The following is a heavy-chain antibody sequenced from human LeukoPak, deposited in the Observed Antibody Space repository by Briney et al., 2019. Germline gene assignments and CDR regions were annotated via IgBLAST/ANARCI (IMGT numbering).Heavy chain of an antibody. V-gene: IGHV1-8*01. CDR3: ARDLWSGYYASFDY. Sequence: ASVKVSCKASGYTFTSYDINWVRQATGQGLEWMGWMNPNSGNTGYAQKFQGRVTITADKSTSTAYMELSSLRSEDTAVYYCARDLWSGYYASFDYWGQGTLVTVSS. CDR1: GYTFTSYD. CDR2: MNPNSGNT. D-gene: IGHD3-3*01. J-gene: IGHJ4*02.